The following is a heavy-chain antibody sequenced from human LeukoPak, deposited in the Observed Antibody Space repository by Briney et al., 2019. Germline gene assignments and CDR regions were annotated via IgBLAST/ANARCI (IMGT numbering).Heavy chain of an antibody. CDR2: ISWNSGTI. CDR3: AKGKYYDILTGPHDY. J-gene: IGHJ4*02. CDR1: GFTFDDYA. D-gene: IGHD3-9*01. Sequence: GGSLRLSCAASGFTFDDYAMHWVRQAPGKGLEWVSGISWNSGTIVYANSVKGRFTISRDNAKNSLYLQMSSLRAEDTALYYCAKGKYYDILTGPHDYWGQGTLVTVSS. V-gene: IGHV3-9*01.